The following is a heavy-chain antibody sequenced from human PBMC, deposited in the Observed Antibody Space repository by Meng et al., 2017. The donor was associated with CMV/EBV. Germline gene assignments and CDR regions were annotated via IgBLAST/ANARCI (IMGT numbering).Heavy chain of an antibody. Sequence: SLRGYYGSWIRQPPGKGLEWIGEINHSGSTNYNPSLKSRVTISVDTSKNQFSLKLSSVTAADTAVYYCARGERNYDSSGYTTNWFDPWGQGTLVTVSS. CDR2: INHSGST. J-gene: IGHJ5*02. D-gene: IGHD3-22*01. CDR3: ARGERNYDSSGYTTNWFDP. V-gene: IGHV4-34*01. CDR1: SLRGYY.